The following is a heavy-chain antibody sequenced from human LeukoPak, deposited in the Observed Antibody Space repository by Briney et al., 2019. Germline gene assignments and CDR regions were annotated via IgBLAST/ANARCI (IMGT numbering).Heavy chain of an antibody. CDR3: ARDVYCSSTSCYDLGNWFDP. D-gene: IGHD2-2*01. V-gene: IGHV4-4*07. CDR1: GCSISSYY. J-gene: IGHJ5*02. Sequence: SETLSLTCTVSGCSISSYYWSWIRQPAGKGLEWIGRIYTSGSTNYNPSLKSRVTMSVDTSKNQFSLKLSSVTAADTAVYYCARDVYCSSTSCYDLGNWFDPWGQGTLVTVSS. CDR2: IYTSGST.